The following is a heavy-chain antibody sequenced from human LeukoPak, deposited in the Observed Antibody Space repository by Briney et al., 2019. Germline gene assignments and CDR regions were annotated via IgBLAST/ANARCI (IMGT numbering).Heavy chain of an antibody. CDR1: GFTFSRYG. D-gene: IGHD5-12*01. CDR2: IWYDGSNK. J-gene: IGHJ3*02. CDR3: ARVKFVRSWLHPTTDAFDI. Sequence: GGSLTLSCAASGFTFSRYGMHWLRQAPGKGLEWVAVIWYDGSNKYYADCVKGRFAISRDNSENTLYLQMNSLRAEDTALYYCARVKFVRSWLHPTTDAFDIWGQGTMVTVSS. V-gene: IGHV3-33*01.